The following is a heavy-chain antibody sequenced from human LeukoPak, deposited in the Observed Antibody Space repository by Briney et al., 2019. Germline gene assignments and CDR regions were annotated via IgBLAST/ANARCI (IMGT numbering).Heavy chain of an antibody. Sequence: GASVKVSCKAPGYTFTSYDINWVRQAAGQGLEWMGWMNPNSGNTGYAQKFQGRVTITRNTSISTAYMELSSLRSEDTAVYYCARGAVRGPLYYYYYMDVWGKGTTVTVSS. V-gene: IGHV1-8*03. J-gene: IGHJ6*03. CDR1: GYTFTSYD. CDR2: MNPNSGNT. CDR3: ARGAVRGPLYYYYYMDV.